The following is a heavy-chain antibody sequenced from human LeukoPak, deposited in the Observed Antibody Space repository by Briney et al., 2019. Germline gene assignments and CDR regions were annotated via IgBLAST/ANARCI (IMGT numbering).Heavy chain of an antibody. D-gene: IGHD2-2*01. CDR2: IIPILGIA. J-gene: IGHJ4*02. Sequence: SVKVSCKASGGTFSSYTISWVRQAPGQGLEWMGRIIPILGIANYAQKFQGRVTITADKSTSTAYMELSSLKASDTAMYYCARYPRSSYHLDYWGQGTLVTVSS. CDR1: GGTFSSYT. CDR3: ARYPRSSYHLDY. V-gene: IGHV1-69*02.